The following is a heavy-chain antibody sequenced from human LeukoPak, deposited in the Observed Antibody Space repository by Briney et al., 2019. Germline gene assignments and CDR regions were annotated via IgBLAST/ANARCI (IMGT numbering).Heavy chain of an antibody. Sequence: ASVKVSCKASGYTFTGYYIHWVRQAPGKGLEWMGGFDPEDGETIYAQKFQGRVTMTEDTSTDTAYMELSSLRSEDTAVYYCATVFGYCSSTSCPWADWFDPWGQGTLVTVSS. V-gene: IGHV1-24*01. CDR3: ATVFGYCSSTSCPWADWFDP. J-gene: IGHJ5*02. CDR2: FDPEDGET. CDR1: GYTFTGYY. D-gene: IGHD2-2*03.